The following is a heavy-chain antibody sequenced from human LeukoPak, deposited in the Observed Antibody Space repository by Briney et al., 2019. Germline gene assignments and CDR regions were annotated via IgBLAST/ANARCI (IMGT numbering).Heavy chain of an antibody. Sequence: PGGSLRLSCAASGFTFSSYAMHWVRQAPGKGLEWVSFIQYDGSHEYYADSVKGRFTISRDNAKNSLYLQMNSLRAEDTAVYYCARETVVVLRRPNWFDPWGQGTLVTVSS. D-gene: IGHD3-10*01. J-gene: IGHJ5*02. CDR2: IQYDGSHE. CDR1: GFTFSSYA. CDR3: ARETVVVLRRPNWFDP. V-gene: IGHV3-30*02.